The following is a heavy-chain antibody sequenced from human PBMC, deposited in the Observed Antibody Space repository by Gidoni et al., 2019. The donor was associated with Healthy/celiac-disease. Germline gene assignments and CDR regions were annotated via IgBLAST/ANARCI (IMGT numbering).Heavy chain of an antibody. J-gene: IGHJ4*02. CDR3: ANVYYGDLDY. CDR2: ISGSGGST. D-gene: IGHD4-17*01. CDR1: GFTFSSSA. Sequence: EVQLLESGGGLVQPGGSLRLSCAASGFTFSSSAMRGVRQAPGKGLEGVSAISGSGGSTYYADSVKGRFTISRDNSKNTLYLQMNSLRAEDTAVYYCANVYYGDLDYWGQGTLVTVSS. V-gene: IGHV3-23*01.